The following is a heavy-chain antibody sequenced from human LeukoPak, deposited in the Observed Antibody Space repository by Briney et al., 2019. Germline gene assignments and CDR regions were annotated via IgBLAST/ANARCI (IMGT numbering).Heavy chain of an antibody. CDR3: ARVPNLTGYMYYFDY. Sequence: PGGPLRLSCAASGFTFSSYEMNWVRQAPGKGLEWVSYISSSGSTIYYADSVKGRFTISRDNAKNSLYLQMNSLRAEDTAVYYCARVPNLTGYMYYFDYWGQGTLVTVSS. V-gene: IGHV3-48*03. J-gene: IGHJ4*02. CDR1: GFTFSSYE. D-gene: IGHD3-9*01. CDR2: ISSSGSTI.